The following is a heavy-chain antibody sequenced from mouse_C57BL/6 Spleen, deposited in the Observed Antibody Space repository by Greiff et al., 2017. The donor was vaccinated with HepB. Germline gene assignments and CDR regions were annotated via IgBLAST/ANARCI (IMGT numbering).Heavy chain of an antibody. Sequence: EVQLQQSGGGLVKPGGSLKLSCAASGFTFSDYGMHWVRQAPEKGLEWVAYISSGSSTIYYADTVKGRFTISRDNAKNTLFLQMTSLRSEDTAMYYCARFTTAGAMDYWGQGTSVTVSS. CDR1: GFTFSDYG. CDR2: ISSGSSTI. J-gene: IGHJ4*01. D-gene: IGHD1-2*01. V-gene: IGHV5-17*01. CDR3: ARFTTAGAMDY.